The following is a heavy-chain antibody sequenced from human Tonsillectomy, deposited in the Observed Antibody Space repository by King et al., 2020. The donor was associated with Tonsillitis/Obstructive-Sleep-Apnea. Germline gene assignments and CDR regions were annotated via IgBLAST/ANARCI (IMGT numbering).Heavy chain of an antibody. Sequence: VQLQQWGAGLLKPSETLSLTCAVYGGSFSGYYWSWIRQPPGKGLEWIGEINHSGSTNYNPSLKSRVTILVDTSKNQFSLKLSSVTAADTAVFYCARGIPATTRGGWNYYYYMDVWGKGTTVTVSS. D-gene: IGHD2-2*01. J-gene: IGHJ6*03. CDR3: ARGIPATTRGGWNYYYYMDV. CDR2: INHSGST. V-gene: IGHV4-34*01. CDR1: GGSFSGYY.